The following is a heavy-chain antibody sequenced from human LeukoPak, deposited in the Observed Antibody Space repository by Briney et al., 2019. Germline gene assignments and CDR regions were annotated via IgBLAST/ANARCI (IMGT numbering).Heavy chain of an antibody. V-gene: IGHV3-7*01. D-gene: IGHD2-15*01. J-gene: IGHJ6*03. CDR3: ARQKAVVVVAATPDEDYGDYVDYYYYMDV. CDR2: IKEDGSEK. CDR1: GFTFSRYW. Sequence: AGGSLRLSCAASGFTFSRYWMSWVRQAPGKGLEWVANIKEDGSEKYYVDSVKGRLTISRDNAKNSLSLQIKSLRAESTAVYYCARQKAVVVVAATPDEDYGDYVDYYYYMDVWGKGTTVTVSS.